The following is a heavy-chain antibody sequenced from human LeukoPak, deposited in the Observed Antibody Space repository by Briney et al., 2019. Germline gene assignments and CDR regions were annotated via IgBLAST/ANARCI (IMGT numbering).Heavy chain of an antibody. CDR3: ARDLTGPYDH. V-gene: IGHV3-74*01. J-gene: IGHJ4*02. CDR1: GFSVTTYW. Sequence: GGSLRLSCAASGFSVTTYWMHWVRQTPGKGLVWVARINVEGNYIDYAESVKGRFTISRDSAKNTLFLQMNSLRVEDTAVYSCARDLTGPYDHWGQGTLVTVSS. D-gene: IGHD3-22*01. CDR2: INVEGNYI.